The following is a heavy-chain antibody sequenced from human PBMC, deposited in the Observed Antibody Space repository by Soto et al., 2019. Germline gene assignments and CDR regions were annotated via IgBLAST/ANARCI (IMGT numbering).Heavy chain of an antibody. J-gene: IGHJ4*02. Sequence: QVQLQESGPGLVKPSQTLSLTCTVSGGSISSGGYYWNWIRQHPGKGLEWIGYIYYSGSTSYNPSRKSRVTISADTSKNQFSLKLSPVTAADTAVYYCARARYYDRSGYFGGFDYWGQGILVTVSS. CDR1: GGSISSGGYY. V-gene: IGHV4-31*03. D-gene: IGHD3-22*01. CDR3: ARARYYDRSGYFGGFDY. CDR2: IYYSGST.